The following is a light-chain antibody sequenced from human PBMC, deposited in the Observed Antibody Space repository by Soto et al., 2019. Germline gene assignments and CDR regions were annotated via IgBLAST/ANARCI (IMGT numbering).Light chain of an antibody. Sequence: EIVMTQSPATLSVSPGERATLSCRASQSISSNLAWYQQKPGQAPRLLICGASTRATGIPARFSGSGSGTEFTLTISSLQSEDFELYYGQQYSIWPYTFGQWTKLEIK. CDR1: QSISSN. CDR2: GAS. CDR3: QQYSIWPYT. V-gene: IGKV3-15*01. J-gene: IGKJ2*01.